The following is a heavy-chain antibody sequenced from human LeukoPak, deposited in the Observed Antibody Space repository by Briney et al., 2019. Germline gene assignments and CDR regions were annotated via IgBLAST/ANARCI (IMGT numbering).Heavy chain of an antibody. CDR2: IYSGGNT. CDR3: ARRVAGSYSD. Sequence: GGSLRLSCAASGFTVSSSHMSWVRQAPGKGLEWVSIIYSGGNTYYADSVKGRFTISRDNSKNTLFFQMNSLRADDTTVYYCARRVAGSYSDWGQGTLVTVSS. V-gene: IGHV3-53*01. J-gene: IGHJ4*02. D-gene: IGHD1-26*01. CDR1: GFTVSSSH.